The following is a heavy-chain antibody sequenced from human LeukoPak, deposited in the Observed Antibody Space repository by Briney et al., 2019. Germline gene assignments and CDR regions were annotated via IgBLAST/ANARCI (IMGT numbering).Heavy chain of an antibody. CDR3: ARGGYTYGVRPF. Sequence: GGSLRLSCAASGFTFSSYWMSWVRQAPGKGLEWVANIKQDGSDKYYVDSVKGRFTISRDNAKNSLYLQMNSLRAEDAAVYYCARGGYTYGVRPFWDQGTLVTVSS. D-gene: IGHD5-18*01. J-gene: IGHJ4*02. V-gene: IGHV3-7*01. CDR2: IKQDGSDK. CDR1: GFTFSSYW.